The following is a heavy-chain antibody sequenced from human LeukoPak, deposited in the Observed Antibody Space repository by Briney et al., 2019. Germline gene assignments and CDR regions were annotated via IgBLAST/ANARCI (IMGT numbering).Heavy chain of an antibody. V-gene: IGHV3-23*01. CDR1: GFTFSSXX. Sequence: GGSLRLSCAASGFTFSSXXXXXXRQAPXXXXXXXXXXSGSGXSTYYVDSVKXXXXXXRDNSKNTLYLQMNSLRAEDTAVYYCAKQGQSSRWYDFDYWGQGTLVTVSS. CDR2: XSGSGXST. D-gene: IGHD6-13*01. CDR3: AKQGQSSRWYDFDY. J-gene: IGHJ4*02.